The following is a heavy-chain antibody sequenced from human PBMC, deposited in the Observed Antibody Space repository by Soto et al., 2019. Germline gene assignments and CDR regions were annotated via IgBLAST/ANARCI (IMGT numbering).Heavy chain of an antibody. CDR2: ISYDGSNK. CDR3: AKALHSSGWRINWFDP. D-gene: IGHD6-19*01. V-gene: IGHV3-30*18. Sequence: LRLSCAASGFTFSSYGMHWVRQAPGKGLEWVAVISYDGSNKYHADSVKGRFTISRDNSKNTLYLQMNSLRAEDTAVYYCAKALHSSGWRINWFDPWGQGTLVTVSS. CDR1: GFTFSSYG. J-gene: IGHJ5*02.